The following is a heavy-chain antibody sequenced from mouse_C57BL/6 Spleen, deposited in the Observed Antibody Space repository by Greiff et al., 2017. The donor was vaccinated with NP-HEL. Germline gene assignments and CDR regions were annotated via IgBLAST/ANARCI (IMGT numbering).Heavy chain of an antibody. CDR1: GYTFTSYW. D-gene: IGHD2-3*01. V-gene: IGHV1-74*01. Sequence: VQLQQPGAELVKPGASVKVSCKASGYTFTSYWMHWVKQRPGQGLEWIGRIHPSDSDTNYNQKFKGKATLTVDKSSSTAYMQLSSLTSEDSAVYYCAIIDDGYYVDYAMDYWGQGTSVTVSS. J-gene: IGHJ4*01. CDR2: IHPSDSDT. CDR3: AIIDDGYYVDYAMDY.